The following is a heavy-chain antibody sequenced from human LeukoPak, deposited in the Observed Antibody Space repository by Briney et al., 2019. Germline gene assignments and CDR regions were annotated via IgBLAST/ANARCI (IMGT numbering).Heavy chain of an antibody. CDR3: ATKQWLAPPPDS. Sequence: SGGSLRLPCAASGFTFSKYWMLWVRQAPGKGLESVSRINTDGTVTTYADSVKGRFTVSRDNADNTMFLQMNSVRDGDTAVYYCATKQWLAPPPDSWGQGTPVTVSS. J-gene: IGHJ4*02. D-gene: IGHD6-19*01. V-gene: IGHV3-74*01. CDR1: GFTFSKYW. CDR2: INTDGTVT.